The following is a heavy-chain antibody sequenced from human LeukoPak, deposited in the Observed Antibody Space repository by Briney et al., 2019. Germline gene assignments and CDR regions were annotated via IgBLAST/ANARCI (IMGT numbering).Heavy chain of an antibody. Sequence: SETLSLTCTVSGGSISSGDYYWSWIRQPPGKGLEWIGYIYYSGKTDYHPSLKSRLTISLDTSKNQFSLRLSSVTAADTAVYYCARESSGSGSHGFDSWGQGTLVTISS. D-gene: IGHD3-10*01. V-gene: IGHV4-30-4*01. J-gene: IGHJ4*02. CDR1: GGSISSGDYY. CDR3: ARESSGSGSHGFDS. CDR2: IYYSGKT.